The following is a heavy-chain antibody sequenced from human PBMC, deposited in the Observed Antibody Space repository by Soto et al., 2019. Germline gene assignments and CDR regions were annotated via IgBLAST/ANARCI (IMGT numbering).Heavy chain of an antibody. D-gene: IGHD3-10*01. Sequence: PSETLSLTCTFSVFSMISFFSYWTFIRQHPGKGLELIVYVSYTGTTHYNPSFKIRVSISVATSQNQFTLKLTSVTAADTAVYYCAREEAVRIERWLDQWGQGTQVTVSS. CDR1: VFSMISFFSY. CDR3: AREEAVRIERWLDQ. V-gene: IGHV4-31*03. CDR2: VSYTGTT. J-gene: IGHJ5*02.